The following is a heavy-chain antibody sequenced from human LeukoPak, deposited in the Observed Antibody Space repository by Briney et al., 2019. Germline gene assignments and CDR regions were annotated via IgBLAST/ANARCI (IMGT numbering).Heavy chain of an antibody. D-gene: IGHD2-21*02. V-gene: IGHV4-31*03. CDR2: IYYSGST. CDR1: GGSISSGDYY. Sequence: PSETLSLTCTVSGGSISSGDYYWSWIRQHPGKGLEWIGYIYYSGSTYYNPSLKSRVTISVDTSKNQFSLKLSSVTAADTAVYYCARNYCGGDCSPFDYWGQGTLVTVSS. J-gene: IGHJ4*02. CDR3: ARNYCGGDCSPFDY.